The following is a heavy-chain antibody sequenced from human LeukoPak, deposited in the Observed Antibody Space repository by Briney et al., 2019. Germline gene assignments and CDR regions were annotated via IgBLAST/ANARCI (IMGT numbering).Heavy chain of an antibody. J-gene: IGHJ6*02. D-gene: IGHD2-2*01. V-gene: IGHV1-69*13. CDR2: IIPIFGTA. Sequence: SVKVSCTASGGTFSSYAISWVRQAPGQGLEWMGGIIPIFGTANYAQKFQGRVTITADESTSTAYMELSSLRSEDTAVYYCAGDIVVVPAALEDYYYGMDVWGQGTTVTVSS. CDR3: AGDIVVVPAALEDYYYGMDV. CDR1: GGTFSSYA.